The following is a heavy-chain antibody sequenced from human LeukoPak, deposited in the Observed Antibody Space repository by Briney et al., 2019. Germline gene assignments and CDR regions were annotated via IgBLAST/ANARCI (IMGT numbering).Heavy chain of an antibody. J-gene: IGHJ4*02. Sequence: SQTLSLTCAISGDSVSSNSAAWNWIRQSPSRGFEWLGRTYYRSKWYNDYAVSVKSRITINPDTSKNQFSLQLNSVTPEDTAVYYCARAMRGIAAAGTDFDYWGQGTLVTVSS. D-gene: IGHD6-13*01. V-gene: IGHV6-1*01. CDR1: GDSVSSNSAA. CDR3: ARAMRGIAAAGTDFDY. CDR2: TYYRSKWYN.